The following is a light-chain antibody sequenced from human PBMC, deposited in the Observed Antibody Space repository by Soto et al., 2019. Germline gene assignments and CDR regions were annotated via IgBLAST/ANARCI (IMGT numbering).Light chain of an antibody. J-gene: IGLJ2*01. V-gene: IGLV2-14*03. Sequence: QSALTQPASVSGSPGQPITISCSGTSSDIGAYNYVSWYQHYTGKAPKLVISDVSHRPSGVSSRFSGSKSGNTASLTISGLQAEDEADYYCSSYTIPSSVVFGGGTKVTVL. CDR3: SSYTIPSSVV. CDR2: DVS. CDR1: SSDIGAYNY.